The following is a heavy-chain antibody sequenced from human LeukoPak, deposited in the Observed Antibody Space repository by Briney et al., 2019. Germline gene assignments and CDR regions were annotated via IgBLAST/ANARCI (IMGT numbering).Heavy chain of an antibody. J-gene: IGHJ6*03. V-gene: IGHV1-69*05. CDR2: IFPVFNTP. CDR1: GDTFSTYD. Sequence: SVKLSCTASGDTFSTYDMTWVRQAPGQGLEWMGGIFPVFNTPNYAQKFQGRVTITTDASTHTSYMELSSLRSDDTAVYYCARVDRLYLYMDVWGKGTTVTVSS. CDR3: ARVDRLYLYMDV. D-gene: IGHD5/OR15-5a*01.